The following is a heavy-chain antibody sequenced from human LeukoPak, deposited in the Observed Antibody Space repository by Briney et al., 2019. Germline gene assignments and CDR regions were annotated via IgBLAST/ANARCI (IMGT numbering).Heavy chain of an antibody. CDR3: ARMRLSGYCSSTSCSYYYYYGMDV. D-gene: IGHD2-2*03. V-gene: IGHV4-34*01. CDR2: INHSGGT. J-gene: IGHJ6*02. Sequence: PSETLSLTCAVYGGSFSGYYWSWIRQPPGKGLEWIGEINHSGGTNYNPSLKSRVTISVDTSKNQFSLKLSSVTAADTAVYYCARMRLSGYCSSTSCSYYYYYGMDVWGQGTTVTVSS. CDR1: GGSFSGYY.